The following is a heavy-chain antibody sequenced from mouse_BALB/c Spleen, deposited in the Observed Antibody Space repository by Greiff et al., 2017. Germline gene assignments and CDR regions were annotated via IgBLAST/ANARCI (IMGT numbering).Heavy chain of an antibody. Sequence: VQLQQSGAELARPGASVKLSCKASGYTFTDYYINWVKQRTGQGLEWIGEIYPGSGNTYYNEKFKGKATLTADKSSSTAYMQLSSLTSEDSAVYFCANYDYDLAYWGQGTLVTVSA. CDR1: GYTFTDYY. D-gene: IGHD2-4*01. CDR2: IYPGSGNT. J-gene: IGHJ3*01. V-gene: IGHV1-77*01. CDR3: ANYDYDLAY.